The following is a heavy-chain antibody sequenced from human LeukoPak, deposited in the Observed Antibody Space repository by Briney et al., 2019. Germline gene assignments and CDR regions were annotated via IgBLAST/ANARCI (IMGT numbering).Heavy chain of an antibody. V-gene: IGHV4-38-2*02. J-gene: IGHJ5*02. CDR2: IYHSGST. CDR3: ARDPPRESSS. CDR1: GYSISSGYY. D-gene: IGHD3-10*01. Sequence: SETLSLTCTVSGYSISSGYYWGWIRQPPGKGLEWIGSIYHSGSTYYNPSLKSRVTISVDTSKNQFSLKLSSVTAADTAVYYCARDPPRESSSWGQGTLVTVSS.